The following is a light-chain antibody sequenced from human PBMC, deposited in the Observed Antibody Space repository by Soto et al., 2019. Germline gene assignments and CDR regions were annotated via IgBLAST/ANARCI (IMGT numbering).Light chain of an antibody. V-gene: IGKV3-15*01. J-gene: IGKJ1*01. Sequence: EIVMTQSPATLSVSPGERATLSCRASQSVSSNLAWYQQKPGQAPGLLIYGASTRATGIPARFSGSGSGTELTVTISSLQSEDFAVDYCQQYNNWPPWTFGQGTKVEIK. CDR1: QSVSSN. CDR3: QQYNNWPPWT. CDR2: GAS.